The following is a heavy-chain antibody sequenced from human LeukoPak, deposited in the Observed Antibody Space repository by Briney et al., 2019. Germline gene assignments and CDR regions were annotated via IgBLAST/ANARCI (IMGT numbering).Heavy chain of an antibody. CDR1: GYSFTSYW. CDR3: ARRVGYCSSISCSPYFDY. Sequence: GESLKISCKGSGYSFTSYWIGWARQMPGKGLEWMGIIYPGDSDTRYSPSFQGQVTISADKSISTAYLQWSSLRASDTAMYYCARRVGYCSSISCSPYFDYWGQGTLVTVSS. D-gene: IGHD2-2*01. V-gene: IGHV5-51*01. CDR2: IYPGDSDT. J-gene: IGHJ4*02.